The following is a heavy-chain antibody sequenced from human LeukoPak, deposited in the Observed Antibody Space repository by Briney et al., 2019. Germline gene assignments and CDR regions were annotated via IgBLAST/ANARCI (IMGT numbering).Heavy chain of an antibody. D-gene: IGHD6-13*01. V-gene: IGHV1-2*02. CDR3: AKDAAMRQRLKLARWFVP. Sequence: ASVKVSCKASGYTFTGYYMHWVRQAPGQGLEWMGWINPNSGGTNYAQKFQGRVTMTRATSISTAYMELSRLRSEDTAVYSCAKDAAMRQRLKLARWFVPWGEGTLVTLSS. CDR2: INPNSGGT. CDR1: GYTFTGYY. J-gene: IGHJ5*02.